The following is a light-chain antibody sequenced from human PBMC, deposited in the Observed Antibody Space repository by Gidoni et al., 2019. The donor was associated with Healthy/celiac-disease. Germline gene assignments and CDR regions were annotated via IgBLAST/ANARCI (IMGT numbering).Light chain of an antibody. J-gene: IGLJ2*01. CDR3: SSYTSSSTVV. CDR2: EVS. Sequence: QSPLTPPASVSGSPGQSLTISCTGTSSDVGGYNYVSWYQQHPGKAPKLMIYEVSNRPSGVSNRFTGSKSGNTASLTISGLQAEDEAEYYCSSYTSSSTVVFGGGTKLTVL. V-gene: IGLV2-14*01. CDR1: SSDVGGYNY.